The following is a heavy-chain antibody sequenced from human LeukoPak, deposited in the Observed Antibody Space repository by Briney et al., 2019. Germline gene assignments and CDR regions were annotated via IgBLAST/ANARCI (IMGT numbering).Heavy chain of an antibody. Sequence: DPSETLSLTCTVSGASIISYYWSWIRQPPGKGLEWIGYIYYSGSTNYNPSLKSRVTISLDTSKNQFSLKLSSVTAADTAVYYCARGARGYSYGWGQGTLVTVSS. D-gene: IGHD5-18*01. J-gene: IGHJ4*02. CDR3: ARGARGYSYG. CDR1: GASIISYY. V-gene: IGHV4-59*01. CDR2: IYYSGST.